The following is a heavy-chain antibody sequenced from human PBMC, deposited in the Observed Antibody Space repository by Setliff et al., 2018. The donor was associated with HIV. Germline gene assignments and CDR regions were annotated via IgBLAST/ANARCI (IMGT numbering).Heavy chain of an antibody. Sequence: ASVKVSCKVSGYTFLSYGISWVRQAPGQGLEWMGWISTYNRDTNSAQKFEDRLSLSTNSSTSTAHMELRSLRSEDTAVYYCARDAWVEFLEWTFYGMDVWGQGTTVTVSS. J-gene: IGHJ6*02. CDR3: ARDAWVEFLEWTFYGMDV. CDR1: GYTFLSYG. CDR2: ISTYNRDT. D-gene: IGHD3-3*02. V-gene: IGHV1-18*01.